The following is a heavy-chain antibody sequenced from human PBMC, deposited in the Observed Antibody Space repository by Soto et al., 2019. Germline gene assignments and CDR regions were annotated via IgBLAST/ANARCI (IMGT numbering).Heavy chain of an antibody. J-gene: IGHJ4*02. V-gene: IGHV1-2*02. CDR2: INPTTGGT. CDR1: FSTYRSYG. Sequence: ASVQVSCQDSFSTYRSYGISCVRQAPGQGLEWMALINPTTGGTSYAQKFQGRVTMTWDTSISTAYMELNSLRSDDTAIYYCARGYCSSIGCSHYFDYWGQGKRVTVSS. CDR3: ARGYCSSIGCSHYFDY. D-gene: IGHD2-2*01.